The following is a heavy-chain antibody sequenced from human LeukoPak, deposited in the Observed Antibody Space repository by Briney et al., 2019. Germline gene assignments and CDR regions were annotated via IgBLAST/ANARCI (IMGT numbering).Heavy chain of an antibody. J-gene: IGHJ5*02. CDR2: IYSTVT. CDR3: ARDSGTTGEVKFDP. D-gene: IGHD3-10*01. Sequence: SETLSLTCNVSGTSIKTYYWSWIRQPAGRGLEWIGRIYSTVTTYNPSLKSRVTMSADTSRNHVSLTLNSVTAADTAVYYCARDSGTTGEVKFDPWGQGTLVTVSS. V-gene: IGHV4-4*07. CDR1: GTSIKTYY.